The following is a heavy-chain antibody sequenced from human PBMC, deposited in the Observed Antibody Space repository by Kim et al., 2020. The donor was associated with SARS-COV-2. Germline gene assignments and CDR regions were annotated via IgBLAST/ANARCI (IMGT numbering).Heavy chain of an antibody. CDR1: GGSISSGGYY. V-gene: IGHV4-31*03. CDR2: IYYSGST. D-gene: IGHD3-10*01. J-gene: IGHJ4*02. Sequence: SETLSLTCTVSGGSISSGGYYWSWIRQHPGKGLEWIGYIYYSGSTYYNPSLKSRVTISVDTSKNQFSLKLSSVTAADTAVYYCARGPLTPLTPEYGSGSYFDYWGQGTLVTVSS. CDR3: ARGPLTPLTPEYGSGSYFDY.